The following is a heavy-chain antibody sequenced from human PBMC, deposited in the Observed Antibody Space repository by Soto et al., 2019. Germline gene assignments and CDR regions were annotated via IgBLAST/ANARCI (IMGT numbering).Heavy chain of an antibody. CDR3: ARDEDSSGWFHYFDY. D-gene: IGHD6-19*01. Sequence: QVQLVESGGGLVKPGGSLRLSCAASGLTFSDYYMNWISQSPGKGLEWVSYISSSGSTIYYADSEKGRFTISRDNAKNSLYLQMNSLRVEDTAVYYCARDEDSSGWFHYFDYGSQGNLVTVSS. CDR1: GLTFSDYY. V-gene: IGHV3-11*01. CDR2: ISSSGSTI. J-gene: IGHJ4*02.